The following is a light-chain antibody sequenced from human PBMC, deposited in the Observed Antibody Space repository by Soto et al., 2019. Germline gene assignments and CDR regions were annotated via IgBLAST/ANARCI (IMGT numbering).Light chain of an antibody. CDR1: QTVSNSY. Sequence: EIVLTQSPGTLSLSPGETATLSCRASQTVSNSYLAWYQQKPGQAPRLLIYGASSRSAGIPARFSGSGAGTAFTLTISRLEHEDFAVYSCQQYGSSPTFGQGTKLEIK. J-gene: IGKJ2*01. CDR3: QQYGSSPT. CDR2: GAS. V-gene: IGKV3-20*01.